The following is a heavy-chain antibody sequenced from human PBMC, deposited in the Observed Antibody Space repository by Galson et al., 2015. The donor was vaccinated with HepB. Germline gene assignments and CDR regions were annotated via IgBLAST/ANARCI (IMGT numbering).Heavy chain of an antibody. Sequence: SVKVSCKASGYTFTSYGISWVRQAPGQGLEWMARINIYNGYRNNAQKFQGRVTMTTDTSTNTAYMELRSLRSDDTAVYYCARDAYCGGDCYSGTAALDVWGQGTMVTVSS. D-gene: IGHD2-21*01. CDR3: ARDAYCGGDCYSGTAALDV. CDR2: INIYNGYR. J-gene: IGHJ3*01. V-gene: IGHV1-18*01. CDR1: GYTFTSYG.